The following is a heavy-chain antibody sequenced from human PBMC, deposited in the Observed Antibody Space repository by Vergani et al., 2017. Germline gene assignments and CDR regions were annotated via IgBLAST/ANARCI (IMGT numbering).Heavy chain of an antibody. Sequence: QVQLQESGPGLVKPSQTLSLTCTVSGGSISSGSYYWSWIRQPAGKGLEWIGRIYTSGSPNYEPSLKSRVTMSVDTAKNQFSLKLSSVTAADTAVYYCARDWGYCTNGVCYDKYWFDPWGQGTLVTVSS. CDR2: IYTSGSP. CDR1: GGSISSGSYY. V-gene: IGHV4-61*02. J-gene: IGHJ5*02. CDR3: ARDWGYCTNGVCYDKYWFDP. D-gene: IGHD2-8*01.